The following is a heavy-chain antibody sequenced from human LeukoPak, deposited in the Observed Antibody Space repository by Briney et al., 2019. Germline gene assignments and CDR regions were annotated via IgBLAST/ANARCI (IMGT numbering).Heavy chain of an antibody. CDR2: IYYSGST. V-gene: IGHV4-59*01. Sequence: PSETLSLTCTVSGGSINTYYWTWIRQPPGKGLEWIGYIYYSGSTNYNPSLKSRVTISVDTSKNQFSLKLSSVTAADTAVYYCARGIGVPAGGLLFGYWGQGTLVTVSS. CDR3: ARGIGVPAGGLLFGY. D-gene: IGHD2-2*01. CDR1: GGSINTYY. J-gene: IGHJ4*02.